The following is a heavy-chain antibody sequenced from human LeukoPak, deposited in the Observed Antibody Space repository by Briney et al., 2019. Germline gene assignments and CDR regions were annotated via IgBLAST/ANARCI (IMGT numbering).Heavy chain of an antibody. D-gene: IGHD2-2*01. CDR1: GFTFSSYA. CDR2: IVGSGDNM. Sequence: GGSLRPSCAASGFTFSSYAMSWVRQAPGKGLEWVSAIVGSGDNMYYADSVKGRFTISRDNFKSTLYLQMNSLRAEDTAVYYCAKGLTWDSTSCSDWGQGTLVTVSS. V-gene: IGHV3-23*01. J-gene: IGHJ4*02. CDR3: AKGLTWDSTSCSD.